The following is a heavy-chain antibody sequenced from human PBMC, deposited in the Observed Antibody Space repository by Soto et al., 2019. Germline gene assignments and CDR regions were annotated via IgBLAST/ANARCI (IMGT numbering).Heavy chain of an antibody. J-gene: IGHJ4*02. Sequence: EVQVLESGGGLVQPGGSLRLSCAATGFTFSDFAMSWVRQAPGKGLEWVSRIYGGGNGPHYADSVKGRVTISRDNSKNTLCLQMNSLRAEDTAVYYCAKMEGMDPWAYSFDYWGQGTLVTVSS. CDR1: GFTFSDFA. CDR3: AKMEGMDPWAYSFDY. D-gene: IGHD2-2*03. CDR2: IYGGGNGP. V-gene: IGHV3-23*01.